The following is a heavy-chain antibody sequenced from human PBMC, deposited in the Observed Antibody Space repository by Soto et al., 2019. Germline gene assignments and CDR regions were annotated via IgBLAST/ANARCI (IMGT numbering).Heavy chain of an antibody. CDR2: INHSGST. D-gene: IGHD2-2*01. J-gene: IGHJ6*02. Sequence: SETLSLPCAVYGGSFSGYYWSWLRQPPGKGLEWIGEINHSGSTNYNPSLNSRVTISVDTSKKQVSLKLSSVSAADTARYFCARYCSSSSCPEDHYFALEVLGQGTTVTVSS. V-gene: IGHV4-34*01. CDR1: GGSFSGYY. CDR3: ARYCSSSSCPEDHYFALEV.